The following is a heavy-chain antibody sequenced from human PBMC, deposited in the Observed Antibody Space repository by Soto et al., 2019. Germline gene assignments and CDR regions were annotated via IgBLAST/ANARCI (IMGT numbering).Heavy chain of an antibody. CDR3: SRDVAMPTALGLGY. CDR2: ISNDGSKK. V-gene: IGHV3-30*03. J-gene: IGHJ4*02. D-gene: IGHD5-18*01. CDR1: GFAFTNYG. Sequence: QVQVVESGGGVVQPGTSLRLSCAASGFAFTNYGIHWDRQAPGKGLEWVAHISNDGSKKFYGDSVKGRFTISRDNSENTVYLQMTSLRPDDSAVFYCSRDVAMPTALGLGYWGQGTLVTVSS.